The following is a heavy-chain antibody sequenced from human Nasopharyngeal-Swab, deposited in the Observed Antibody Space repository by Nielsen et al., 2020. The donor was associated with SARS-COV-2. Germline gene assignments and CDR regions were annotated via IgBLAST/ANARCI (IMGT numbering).Heavy chain of an antibody. CDR1: GFTFSSYA. CDR3: AKGSTYSSGWPDYYYYGMDV. V-gene: IGHV3-23*01. Sequence: GESLKISCAASGFTFSSYAMSWVRQAPGKGLEWVSAISGGGGSTYYADSVKGRFTISRDNSKNTLYLQMNGLRAEDTAVYYCAKGSTYSSGWPDYYYYGMDVWGQGATVTVSS. J-gene: IGHJ6*01. CDR2: ISGGGGST. D-gene: IGHD6-19*01.